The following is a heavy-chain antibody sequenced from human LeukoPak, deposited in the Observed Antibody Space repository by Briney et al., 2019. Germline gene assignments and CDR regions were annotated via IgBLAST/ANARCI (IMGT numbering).Heavy chain of an antibody. Sequence: SETLSLTCTVSGGSISSYYWSWIRQPPGKGLEWIGYIYYSGSTNYNPSLKSRVTISVDTSKNQFSLKLSSVTAADTAVYYCARHPIVVVPAAIGYFDLWGRGTLVTVSS. V-gene: IGHV4-59*01. CDR3: ARHPIVVVPAAIGYFDL. D-gene: IGHD2-2*01. J-gene: IGHJ2*01. CDR2: IYYSGST. CDR1: GGSISSYY.